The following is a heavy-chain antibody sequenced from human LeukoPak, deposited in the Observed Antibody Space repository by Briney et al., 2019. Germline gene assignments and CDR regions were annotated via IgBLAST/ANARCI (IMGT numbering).Heavy chain of an antibody. CDR2: IADDGRDK. Sequence: PGGSLRLSCAASGFTFSSYGMHWVRQAPGKGLEWVAVIADDGRDKHHADSVKGRFTISRGNSKNTLLLQMNSLRAEDTAVYYCAKDGDLSAAAYYFDSWGQGTLVTVSS. D-gene: IGHD2-21*01. J-gene: IGHJ4*02. V-gene: IGHV3-30*18. CDR3: AKDGDLSAAAYYFDS. CDR1: GFTFSSYG.